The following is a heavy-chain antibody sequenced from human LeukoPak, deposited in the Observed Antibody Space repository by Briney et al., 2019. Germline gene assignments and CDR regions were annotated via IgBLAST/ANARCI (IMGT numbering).Heavy chain of an antibody. Sequence: GGALRLSCAASGVTFCSYWMSWVRPAPGKGVGWVANIKQDGSEKYYVDSVKGRFTISRDNAKNSLYLQMNSLRAEDTAVYYCARGWLLSHFDYWGQGTLVTVSS. V-gene: IGHV3-7*03. D-gene: IGHD3-3*01. CDR2: IKQDGSEK. J-gene: IGHJ4*02. CDR3: ARGWLLSHFDY. CDR1: GVTFCSYW.